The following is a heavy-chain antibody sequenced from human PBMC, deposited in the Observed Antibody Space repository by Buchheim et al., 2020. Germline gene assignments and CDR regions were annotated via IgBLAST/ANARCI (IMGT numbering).Heavy chain of an antibody. D-gene: IGHD6-19*01. Sequence: EVQLVEAGGGLVQPGGSLRLSCVASGFTFVRYWMHWVRQTPGEGLVWVSRISGDGSTTAYADSVKGRFTSSRDNAKNTLYVQMNSLRVEDTAVYYCARFATITVAGTYYSSAMDVWGRGTT. CDR2: ISGDGSTT. V-gene: IGHV3-74*01. CDR1: GFTFVRYW. CDR3: ARFATITVAGTYYSSAMDV. J-gene: IGHJ6*02.